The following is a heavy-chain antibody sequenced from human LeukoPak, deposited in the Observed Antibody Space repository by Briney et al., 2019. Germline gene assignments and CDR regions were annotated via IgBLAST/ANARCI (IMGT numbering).Heavy chain of an antibody. J-gene: IGHJ4*02. CDR3: ARDLVDTAMVLDY. V-gene: IGHV4-39*07. D-gene: IGHD5-18*01. CDR1: SGSISSTSYY. CDR2: IYYSGTT. Sequence: PSETLSLTCIVSSGSISSTSYYWGWIRQSPGKGLEWIGSIYYSGTTYYNPSLKSRVTISVDTSKNQFSLKVTSVTAADTAVYYCARDLVDTAMVLDYWGQGTLVTVSS.